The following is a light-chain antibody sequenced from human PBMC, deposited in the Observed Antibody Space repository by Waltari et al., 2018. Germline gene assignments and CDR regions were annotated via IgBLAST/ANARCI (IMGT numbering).Light chain of an antibody. CDR2: NPN. CDR1: TPNIGTNP. Sequence: QSVLTQPPSASGTPGQRVAISCSGTTPNIGTNPVTWYQQLPGTAPKLLIYNPNPRPSEVPDRFSGSKSGTSASLAISGLQSEDEAEYYCAAWDDSLNGPWVFGGGTKLTVL. CDR3: AAWDDSLNGPWV. J-gene: IGLJ3*02. V-gene: IGLV1-44*01.